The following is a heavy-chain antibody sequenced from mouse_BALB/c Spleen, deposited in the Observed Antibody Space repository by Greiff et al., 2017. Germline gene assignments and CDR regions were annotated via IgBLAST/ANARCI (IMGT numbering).Heavy chain of an antibody. V-gene: IGHV1-4*01. CDR2: ISPSTGYT. J-gene: IGHJ4*01. CDR1: GYTFTSYW. Sequence: VQLQQSGAELARPGASVKMSCKASGYTFTSYWMNWVKQRPGQGLEWIGYISPSTGYTEYNQKFKDKATLTADKSSSTAYMQLRSLTSEDSAVYSCARGGDFYAMDYWGQGTSVTVSS. CDR3: ARGGDFYAMDY. D-gene: IGHD3-3*01.